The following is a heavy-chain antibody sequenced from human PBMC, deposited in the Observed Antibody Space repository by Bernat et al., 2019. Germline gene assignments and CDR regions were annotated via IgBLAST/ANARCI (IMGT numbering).Heavy chain of an antibody. CDR3: ASGPAGQLVRNDAFDI. CDR2: IYYSGST. V-gene: IGHV4-31*03. J-gene: IGHJ3*02. D-gene: IGHD6-6*01. Sequence: QVQLQESGPGLVKPSQTLSLTCTVSGGSISSGGYYWSWIRQHPGKGLEWIGYIYYSGSTYYNPSLKSRVTISVDTSKNQFSLKLSSVTAADTAVYYCASGPAGQLVRNDAFDIWGQGTMVTVSS. CDR1: GGSISSGGYY.